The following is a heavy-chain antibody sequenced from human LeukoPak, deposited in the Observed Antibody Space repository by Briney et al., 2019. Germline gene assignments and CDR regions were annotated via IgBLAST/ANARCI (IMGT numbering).Heavy chain of an antibody. CDR3: ARGFKPAASSDFDY. CDR2: INPNSGGT. D-gene: IGHD2-2*01. V-gene: IGHV1-2*02. CDR1: GYTFTNYY. J-gene: IGHJ4*02. Sequence: GASVKVSCKASGYTFTNYYIHWVRQAPGQGLEWMGWINPNSGGTNYAQKFQGRVTMTRDTSISTAYMELSRLRSDDTAVYYCARGFKPAASSDFDYWGQGTLVTVSS.